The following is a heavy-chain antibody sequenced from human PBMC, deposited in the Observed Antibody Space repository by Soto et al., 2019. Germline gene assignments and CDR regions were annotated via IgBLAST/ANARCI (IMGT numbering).Heavy chain of an antibody. CDR3: ASLSGYCSSTSCYEFDY. J-gene: IGHJ4*02. CDR2: IYHSGST. D-gene: IGHD2-2*03. V-gene: IGHV4-30-2*01. Sequence: SETLSLTCAVSGGSISSGGYSWSWIQQPPGKGLEWIGYIYHSGSTYYNPSLKSRVTISVDRSKNQFSLKLSSVTAADTAVYYCASLSGYCSSTSCYEFDYWGQGTLVTVSS. CDR1: GGSISSGGYS.